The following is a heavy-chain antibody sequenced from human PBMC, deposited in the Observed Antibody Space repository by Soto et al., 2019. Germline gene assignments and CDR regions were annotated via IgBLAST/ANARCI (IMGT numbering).Heavy chain of an antibody. V-gene: IGHV1-69*13. D-gene: IGHD6-6*01. J-gene: IGHJ5*02. Sequence: SVKVSCKASGGTFSSYAISWVRQAPGQGLEWMGGIIPIFGTANYAQKFQGRVTITADESTSTAYMELSNLRAEDTAMYYCAREFRDGSNTRLAFDPWGQGTLVTVSS. CDR2: IIPIFGTA. CDR3: AREFRDGSNTRLAFDP. CDR1: GGTFSSYA.